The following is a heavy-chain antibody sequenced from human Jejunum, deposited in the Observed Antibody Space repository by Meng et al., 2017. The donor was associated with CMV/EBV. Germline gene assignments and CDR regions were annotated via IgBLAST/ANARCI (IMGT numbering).Heavy chain of an antibody. CDR1: GFTFDDYG. J-gene: IGHJ4*02. CDR2: INWNGGST. V-gene: IGHV3-20*03. D-gene: IGHD1-26*01. Sequence: AASGFTFDDYGMSWVRQAPGKGLEWVSGINWNGGSTGYADSVKGRFTISRDNAKNSLYLQMNSLRAEDTALYYCARDKDTGSYYSDYWGQGTLVTVSS. CDR3: ARDKDTGSYYSDY.